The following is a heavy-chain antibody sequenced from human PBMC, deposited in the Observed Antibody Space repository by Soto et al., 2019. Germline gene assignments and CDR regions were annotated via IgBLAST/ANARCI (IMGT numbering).Heavy chain of an antibody. D-gene: IGHD4-17*01. Sequence: TGGSLRLSCAVSGFTFSRFWMGWVRQAPGRGLEWVANIQQDGSENYYVDPVKGRFTMSKDNVKNSLYLQMNSLGAEDTAVYYCARVRYGGYSYSFDYWGQGALVTVSS. CDR1: GFTFSRFW. V-gene: IGHV3-7*03. CDR3: ARVRYGGYSYSFDY. J-gene: IGHJ4*02. CDR2: IQQDGSEN.